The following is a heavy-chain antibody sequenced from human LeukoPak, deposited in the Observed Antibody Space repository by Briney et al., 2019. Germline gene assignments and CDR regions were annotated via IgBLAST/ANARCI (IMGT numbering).Heavy chain of an antibody. CDR1: GFSFPNG. Sequence: GGSLRLSCEASGFSFPNGMSWVRQAPGKGLEWVSGITNSGENTYYADSVKGRFTISRDNSKNTLFLEMNSLRVEDTAVYYCARVTADYYYMDVWGKGTTVTVSS. V-gene: IGHV3-23*01. CDR2: ITNSGENT. J-gene: IGHJ6*03. CDR3: ARVTADYYYMDV.